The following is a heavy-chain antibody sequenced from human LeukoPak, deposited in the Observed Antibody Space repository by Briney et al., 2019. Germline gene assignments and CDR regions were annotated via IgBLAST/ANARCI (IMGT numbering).Heavy chain of an antibody. J-gene: IGHJ4*02. CDR3: ARAPYDSSGYYLPGY. CDR1: GFSFRTYN. V-gene: IGHV3-33*01. D-gene: IGHD3-22*01. CDR2: IWYDGSNK. Sequence: GGSLRLSCTASGFSFRTYNLHWVRQAPGKGLEWVAVIWYDGSNKYYADSVKGRFTISRDNSKNTLYLQMNSLRAEDTAVYYCARAPYDSSGYYLPGYWGQGTLVTVSS.